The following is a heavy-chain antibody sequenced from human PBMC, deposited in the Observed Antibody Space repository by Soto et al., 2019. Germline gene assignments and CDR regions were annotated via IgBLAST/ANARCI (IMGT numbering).Heavy chain of an antibody. CDR2: ISSSSSYI. J-gene: IGHJ4*02. V-gene: IGHV3-21*01. CDR1: GFTFSSYS. CDR3: ARDPGAYYYDSSGYSPFDY. Sequence: GGSLRLSCAASGFTFSSYSMNWVRQAPGKGLEWVSSISSSSSYIYYADSVKGRFTISRDNAKNSLYLQMNSLRAEDTAVYYCARDPGAYYYDSSGYSPFDYWGQGTLVTVSS. D-gene: IGHD3-22*01.